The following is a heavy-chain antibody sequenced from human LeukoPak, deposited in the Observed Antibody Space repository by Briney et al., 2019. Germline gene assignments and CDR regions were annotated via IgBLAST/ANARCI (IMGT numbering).Heavy chain of an antibody. CDR3: ARPYSTGWYPFDY. D-gene: IGHD6-19*01. J-gene: IGHJ4*02. CDR1: GYSFTSYW. Sequence: PGESLQISCKVSGYSFTSYWIGWVRQMPGKGLEWMGIIYPGDSDTRYSPSFQGQVTISADKSSSTTSLQWSTLKASDTAMYYCARPYSTGWYPFDYWGQGTLVTVSS. CDR2: IYPGDSDT. V-gene: IGHV5-51*01.